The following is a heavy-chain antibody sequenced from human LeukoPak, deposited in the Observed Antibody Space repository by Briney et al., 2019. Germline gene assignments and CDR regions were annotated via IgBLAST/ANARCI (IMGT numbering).Heavy chain of an antibody. Sequence: GGSLRLSCAASGFIFSDYYMSWIRQAPGKGLEWVSYISSSSSYTDYADSVKGRFTISRDNAKNSLYLQMNSLRAEDTAVYYCARAYYYGSGGYSTGYWGQGTLVTVSS. V-gene: IGHV3-11*05. CDR2: ISSSSSYT. CDR3: ARAYYYGSGGYSTGY. CDR1: GFIFSDYY. J-gene: IGHJ4*02. D-gene: IGHD3-10*01.